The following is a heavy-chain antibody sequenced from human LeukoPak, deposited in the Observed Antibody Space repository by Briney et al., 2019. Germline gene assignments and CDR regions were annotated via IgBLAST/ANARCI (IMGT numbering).Heavy chain of an antibody. CDR2: ISGSGEFI. Sequence: GGSLRLSCAASGFTFSNYSMNWIRQTPGKGLDWLSSISGSGEFIYYVDSVRGRFTISRDNGKNSLYLQMNSLRPEDTAVYYCARDDSHGYHFFDSWGQGTLVTVSS. CDR1: GFTFSNYS. J-gene: IGHJ4*02. D-gene: IGHD3-22*01. CDR3: ARDDSHGYHFFDS. V-gene: IGHV3-21*01.